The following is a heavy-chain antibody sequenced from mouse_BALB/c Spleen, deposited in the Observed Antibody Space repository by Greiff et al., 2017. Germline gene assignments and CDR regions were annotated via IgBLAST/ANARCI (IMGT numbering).Heavy chain of an antibody. Sequence: DVQLVESGGGLVQPGGSRKLSCAASGFTFSSFGMHWVRQAPEKGLEWVAYISSGSSTIYYADTVKGRFTISRDNPKNTLFLQMTSLRSEDTAMYYCARGKLGEIDDWGQGTTLTVSS. CDR2: ISSGSSTI. J-gene: IGHJ2*01. D-gene: IGHD4-1*01. CDR1: GFTFSSFG. CDR3: ARGKLGEIDD. V-gene: IGHV5-17*02.